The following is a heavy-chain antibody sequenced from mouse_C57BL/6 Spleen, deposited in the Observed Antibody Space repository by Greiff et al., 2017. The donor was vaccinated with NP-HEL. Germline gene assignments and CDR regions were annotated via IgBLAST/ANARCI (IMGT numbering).Heavy chain of an antibody. CDR3: AREGYWDGTYFDY. CDR1: GYTFTSYW. V-gene: IGHV1-64*01. D-gene: IGHD4-1*01. J-gene: IGHJ2*01. Sequence: QVQLKQPGAELVKPGASVKLSCKASGYTFTSYWMHWVKQRPGQGLEWIGMIHPNSGSTNYNEKFKSKATLTVDKSSSTAYMQLSSLTSEDSAVYYCAREGYWDGTYFDYWGQGTTLTVSS. CDR2: IHPNSGST.